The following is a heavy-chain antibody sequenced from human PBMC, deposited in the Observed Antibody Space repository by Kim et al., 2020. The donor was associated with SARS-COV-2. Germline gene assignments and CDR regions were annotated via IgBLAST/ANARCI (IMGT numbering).Heavy chain of an antibody. CDR1: GFTFSSYA. D-gene: IGHD3-10*01. CDR3: AKDLGRGSGSYYNVNYFDY. J-gene: IGHJ4*02. Sequence: GGSLRLSCAASGFTFSSYAMSWVRQAPGKGLEWVSAISGSGGSTYYADSVKGRFTISRDNSKNTLYLQMNSLRAEDTAVYYCAKDLGRGSGSYYNVNYFDYWGQGTLVTVSS. CDR2: ISGSGGST. V-gene: IGHV3-23*01.